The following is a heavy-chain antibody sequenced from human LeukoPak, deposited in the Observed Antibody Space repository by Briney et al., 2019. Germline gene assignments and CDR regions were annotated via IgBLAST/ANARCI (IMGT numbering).Heavy chain of an antibody. CDR1: GFTFSSYW. CDR3: ARAADYFDY. Sequence: GGSLRLSCAASGFTFSSYWMSWVRQAPGKGLEWVSYISSSSSTIYYADSVKGRFTISRDNAKNSLYLQMNSLRAEDTAVYYCARAADYFDYWGQGTLVTVSS. J-gene: IGHJ4*02. CDR2: ISSSSSTI. V-gene: IGHV3-48*01.